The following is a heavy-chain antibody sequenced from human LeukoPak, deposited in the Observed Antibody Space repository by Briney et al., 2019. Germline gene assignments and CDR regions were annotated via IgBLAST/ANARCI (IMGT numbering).Heavy chain of an antibody. J-gene: IGHJ5*02. D-gene: IGHD3-22*01. Sequence: PGGFLRLSCAASGFTFSSYSMNWVRQAPGKGLEWVSSISSSSSYIYYADSVKGRFTISRDNAKNSLYLQMSSLRAEDSALYFCARGPYYYESDGFNWFDPWGQGTLVTVSS. V-gene: IGHV3-21*01. CDR3: ARGPYYYESDGFNWFDP. CDR2: ISSSSSYI. CDR1: GFTFSSYS.